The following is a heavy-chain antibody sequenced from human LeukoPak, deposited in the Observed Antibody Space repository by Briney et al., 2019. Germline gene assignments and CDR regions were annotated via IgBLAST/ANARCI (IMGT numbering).Heavy chain of an antibody. Sequence: GGSLRLFCSAAAGIFISNAMSWVRQAPGKGLLWGSTISGSGGITYFPGSVKGRFIISRDDSKNMLFLQMNSLRAEDTAIYYCAKVQAPDSSGFYCYYDYGGQGTLVSVSS. J-gene: IGHJ4*03. D-gene: IGHD3-22*01. CDR1: AGIFISNA. CDR2: ISGSGGIT. CDR3: AKVQAPDSSGFYCYYDY. V-gene: IGHV3-23*01.